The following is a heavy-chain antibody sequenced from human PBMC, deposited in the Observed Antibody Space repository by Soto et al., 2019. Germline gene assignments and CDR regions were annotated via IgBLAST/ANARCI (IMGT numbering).Heavy chain of an antibody. CDR1: GFTFSSYA. CDR2: ISGSGGST. Sequence: VGSLRLSCAASGFTFSSYAMSWVRHSPGKGLEWVSAISGSGGSTYYADSVKGRFTISRDNSKNTLYLQMNSLRAEDTAVYYCAKQAGWWEILEEYHFDYWREGPPVTVSS. V-gene: IGHV3-23*01. D-gene: IGHD1-26*01. J-gene: IGHJ4*02. CDR3: AKQAGWWEILEEYHFDY.